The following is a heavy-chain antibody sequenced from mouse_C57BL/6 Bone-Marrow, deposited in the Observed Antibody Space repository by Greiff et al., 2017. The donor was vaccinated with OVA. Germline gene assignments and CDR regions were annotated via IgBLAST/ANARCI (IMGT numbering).Heavy chain of an antibody. CDR2: IYPSDSET. CDR3: ANGYYEESGFAY. J-gene: IGHJ3*01. V-gene: IGHV1-61*01. D-gene: IGHD2-3*01. Sequence: VQLQQPGAELVRPGSSVKLSCKASGYTFTGYWLDWVKQRPGQGLEWIGNIYPSDSETHYNQKFKDKATLTVDKSSSTAYMQLSSLTSEDSAVYYCANGYYEESGFAYWGQGTLVTVSA. CDR1: GYTFTGYW.